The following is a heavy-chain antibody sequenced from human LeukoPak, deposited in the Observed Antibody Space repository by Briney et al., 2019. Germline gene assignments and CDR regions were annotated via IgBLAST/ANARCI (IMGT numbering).Heavy chain of an antibody. CDR2: IYYSGST. CDR1: GGSISSGGYS. J-gene: IGHJ5*02. V-gene: IGHV4-30-2*03. CDR3: ASTAYYYGSGSYSWFDP. D-gene: IGHD3-10*01. Sequence: PSETLSLTCAVSGGSISSGGYSWNWIRQTPGKGLQWIGYIYYSGSTYYNPSLKSRVTISVDTSKNQFSLKLSSVTAADTAVYYCASTAYYYGSGSYSWFDPWGQGTLVTVSS.